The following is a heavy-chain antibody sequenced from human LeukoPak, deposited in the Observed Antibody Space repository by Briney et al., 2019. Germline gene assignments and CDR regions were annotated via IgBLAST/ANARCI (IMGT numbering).Heavy chain of an antibody. D-gene: IGHD3-22*01. CDR1: GFTFSSYA. Sequence: GGSLRLSCAASGFTFSSYAMSWVRQAPGKGLEWVSAISGSGGSTYYADSVKGRFTISRDNSKNTLYLQMNSLRAEDTAVYYCARDILRYYDSSGYLWGQGTMVTVSS. J-gene: IGHJ3*01. V-gene: IGHV3-23*01. CDR3: ARDILRYYDSSGYL. CDR2: ISGSGGST.